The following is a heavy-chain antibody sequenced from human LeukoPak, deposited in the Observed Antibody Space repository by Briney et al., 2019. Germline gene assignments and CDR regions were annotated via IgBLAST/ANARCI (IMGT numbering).Heavy chain of an antibody. V-gene: IGHV1-18*01. D-gene: IGHD3-9*01. CDR1: GYTFTTYG. CDR3: ARETYSNILTGTDY. Sequence: ASVKVSCKASGYTFTTYGLSWVRQDPGQGLEWLGWISTYDDNIHYAQRLQSSLTLTIATSTSTPYMELRSLTSDDTAVYYCARETYSNILTGTDYWGPGTLVTVSS. CDR2: ISTYDDNI. J-gene: IGHJ4*02.